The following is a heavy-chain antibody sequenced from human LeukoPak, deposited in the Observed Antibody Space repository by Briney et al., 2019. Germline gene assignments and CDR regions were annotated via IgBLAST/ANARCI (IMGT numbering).Heavy chain of an antibody. CDR2: IYYSGST. CDR3: ARAGSWKLNFDY. D-gene: IGHD6-13*01. V-gene: IGHV4-31*03. Sequence: PSQTLSLTCTVSGGSISSGGYYWSWIRQHPGKGLEWIGCIYYSGSTYYNPSLKSRVTISVDTSKNQFSLKLSSVTAADTAVYYCARAGSWKLNFDYWGQGTLVTVSS. J-gene: IGHJ4*02. CDR1: GGSISSGGYY.